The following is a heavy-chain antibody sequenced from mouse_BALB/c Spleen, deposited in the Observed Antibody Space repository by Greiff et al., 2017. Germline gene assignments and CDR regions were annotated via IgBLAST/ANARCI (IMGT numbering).Heavy chain of an antibody. CDR3: ASGYGNSLGRF. Sequence: QVQLQQPGAELVKPGASVKMSCKASGYTFTSYNMHWVKQTPGQGLEWIGAIYPGNGDTSYNQKFKGKATLTADKSSSTAYMQLSSLTSEDSAVYYCASGYGNSLGRFGGQGTTRTVAA. CDR2: IYPGNGDT. CDR1: GYTFTSYN. V-gene: IGHV1-12*01. D-gene: IGHD2-10*02. J-gene: IGHJ2*01.